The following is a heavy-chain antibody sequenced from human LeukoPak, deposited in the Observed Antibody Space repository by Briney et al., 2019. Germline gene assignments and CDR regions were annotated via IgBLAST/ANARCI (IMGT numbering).Heavy chain of an antibody. CDR2: IYHSGST. Sequence: SETLSLTCTVSGYSISSGYYWGWIRQPPGKGLGWIGSIYHSGSTYYNPSLKSRVTISVDTSKNQFSLKLSSVTAADTAVYYCAGEMATIIRLDAFDIWGQGTMVTVSS. J-gene: IGHJ3*02. CDR1: GYSISSGYY. D-gene: IGHD5-24*01. V-gene: IGHV4-38-2*02. CDR3: AGEMATIIRLDAFDI.